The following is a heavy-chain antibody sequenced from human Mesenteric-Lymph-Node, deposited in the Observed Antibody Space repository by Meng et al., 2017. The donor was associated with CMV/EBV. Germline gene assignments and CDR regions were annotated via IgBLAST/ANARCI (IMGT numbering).Heavy chain of an antibody. Sequence: GESLKISCAASGFTFSNYHMSWVRQAPGKGLEWVSAITGGGDGPYYADSVKGRFTISRDDSKDTLYLQMNSLRVEDTAVYYCAKDQRHCSGGKCLFDYWGQGTAVTVSS. J-gene: IGHJ4*02. CDR1: GFTFSNYH. V-gene: IGHV3-23*01. CDR2: ITGGGDGP. D-gene: IGHD2-15*01. CDR3: AKDQRHCSGGKCLFDY.